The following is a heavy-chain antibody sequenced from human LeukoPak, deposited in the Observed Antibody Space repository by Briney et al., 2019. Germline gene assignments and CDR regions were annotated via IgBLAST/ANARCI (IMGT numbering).Heavy chain of an antibody. J-gene: IGHJ1*01. CDR1: GYTFINYA. CDR3: ARGGREFDILTGYYTPAEYFQQ. V-gene: IGHV1-3*01. Sequence: ASVKVSCKASGYTFINYAMHWVRQAPGQRLEWIGWINAGNGNTKYSQKFQGRVTIIRDTSASTAYMELSSLSSEDTAVYYCARGGREFDILTGYYTPAEYFQQWGQGTLVTVSS. CDR2: INAGNGNT. D-gene: IGHD3-9*01.